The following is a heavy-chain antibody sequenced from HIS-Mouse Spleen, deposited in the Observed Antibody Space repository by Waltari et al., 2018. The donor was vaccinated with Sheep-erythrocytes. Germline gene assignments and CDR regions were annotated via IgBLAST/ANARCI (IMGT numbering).Heavy chain of an antibody. J-gene: IGHJ2*01. V-gene: IGHV3-30*18. CDR1: GFTFSSYG. D-gene: IGHD1-1*01. CDR2: ISYDGSNK. Sequence: QVQLVESGGGVVQPGRSLRLSCAASGFTFSSYGMHWVRQAPGKGLGWVAVISYDGSNKYYADSVKGRFTISRDNSKNTLYLQMNSLIAEDTAVYYCAKVRTVNYWYFDLWGRGTLVTVSS. CDR3: AKVRTVNYWYFDL.